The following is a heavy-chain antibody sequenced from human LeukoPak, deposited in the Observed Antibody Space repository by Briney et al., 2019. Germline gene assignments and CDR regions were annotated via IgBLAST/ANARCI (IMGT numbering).Heavy chain of an antibody. J-gene: IGHJ3*02. CDR3: ASGGGAFDI. D-gene: IGHD2-15*01. CDR2: IYHSGST. Sequence: PSETLSLTCTVSGGSISSSSYYWGWIRQPPGKGLEWIGSIYHSGSTYYNPSLKSRVTISVDTSKNQFSLKLSSVPAADTAVYYCASGGGAFDIWGQGTMVTVSS. CDR1: GGSISSSSYY. V-gene: IGHV4-39*01.